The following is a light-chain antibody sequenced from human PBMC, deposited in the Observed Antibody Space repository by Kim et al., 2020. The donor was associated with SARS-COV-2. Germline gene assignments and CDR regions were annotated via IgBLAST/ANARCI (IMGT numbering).Light chain of an antibody. J-gene: IGKJ1*01. V-gene: IGKV1-27*01. CDR3: QKSNSTPWT. CDR1: QDIRNY. Sequence: SVGDRVTTTCRARQDIRNYFSCFQMKPGKAPRLLIYTTSALQPRVPSRFSGSGSGTDFTLTVTSLQPEDVATYYSQKSNSTPWTFGQGTKVEIK. CDR2: TTS.